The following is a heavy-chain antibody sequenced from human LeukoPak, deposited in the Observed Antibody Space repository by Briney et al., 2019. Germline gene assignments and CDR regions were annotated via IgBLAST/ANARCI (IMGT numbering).Heavy chain of an antibody. CDR2: FDPEDGET. CDR1: GYTLTELS. J-gene: IGHJ5*02. Sequence: ASVKVSCKVSGYTLTELSMHWVRQAPGKGLEWMGGFDPEDGETIYAQKLQGGVTMTEDTSTDTAYMELSSLRSEDTAVYYCATWFRSGSPSRHNWFDPWGQGTLVTVSS. V-gene: IGHV1-24*01. D-gene: IGHD3-10*01. CDR3: ATWFRSGSPSRHNWFDP.